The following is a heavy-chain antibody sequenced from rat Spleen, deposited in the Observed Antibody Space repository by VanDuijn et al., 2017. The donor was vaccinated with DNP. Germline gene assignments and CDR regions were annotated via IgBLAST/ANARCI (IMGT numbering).Heavy chain of an antibody. CDR3: ARDRGTYYFDY. V-gene: IGHV2-30*01. J-gene: IGHJ2*01. CDR2: IWTGGST. Sequence: QVQLKESGPGLVQPSQTLSLTCTVSGFSLTDYSVHWVRQPTGKGLEWMGVIWTGGSTDYNSALKSRLSISRDTSKSQVFLKMNSLQTEDIATYYCARDRGTYYFDYWGQGVMVTVSS. CDR1: GFSLTDYS.